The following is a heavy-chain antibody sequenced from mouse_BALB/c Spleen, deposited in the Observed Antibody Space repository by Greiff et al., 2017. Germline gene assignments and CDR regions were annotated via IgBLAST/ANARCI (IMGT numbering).Heavy chain of an antibody. CDR1: GFTFSSYA. Sequence: EVQRVESGGGLVKPGGSLKLSCAASGFTFSSYAMSWVRQSPEKRLEWVAEISSGGSYTYYPDTVTGRFTISRDNAKNTLYLEMSSLRSEDTAMYYWARDKGTARAGGGYYFDYWGQGTTLTVSS. CDR2: ISSGGSYT. J-gene: IGHJ2*01. D-gene: IGHD3-2*01. V-gene: IGHV5-9-4*01. CDR3: ARDKGTARAGGGYYFDY.